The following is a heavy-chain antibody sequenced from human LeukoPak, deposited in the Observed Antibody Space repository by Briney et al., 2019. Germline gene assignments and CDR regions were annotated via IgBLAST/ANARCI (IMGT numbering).Heavy chain of an antibody. CDR2: INPSSGGT. CDR3: ASSLGYDSSGYSLPGFFDC. CDR1: GYTFTGYY. D-gene: IGHD3-22*01. J-gene: IGHJ4*02. V-gene: IGHV1-2*02. Sequence: GASVKVSCKASGYTFTGYYMHWVRQAPGQGLEWMGWINPSSGGTNYAQKFQGRVTMTRDTSISTAYMELSRLRAEDTAVYYCASSLGYDSSGYSLPGFFDCWGQGTLVTVSS.